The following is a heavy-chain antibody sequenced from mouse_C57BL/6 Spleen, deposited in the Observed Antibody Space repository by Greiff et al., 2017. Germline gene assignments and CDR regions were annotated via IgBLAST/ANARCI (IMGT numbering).Heavy chain of an antibody. D-gene: IGHD2-4*01. J-gene: IGHJ3*01. V-gene: IGHV5-9-1*02. Sequence: EVMLVESGEGLVKPGGSLKLSCAASGFTFSSYAMSWVRQTPEKRLEWVAYISSGGDYIYYADTVKGRFTISRDNARNTLYLQMSSLKSEDTAMYYCTVYDYDGAWFAYWGQGTLVTVSA. CDR2: ISSGGDYI. CDR1: GFTFSSYA. CDR3: TVYDYDGAWFAY.